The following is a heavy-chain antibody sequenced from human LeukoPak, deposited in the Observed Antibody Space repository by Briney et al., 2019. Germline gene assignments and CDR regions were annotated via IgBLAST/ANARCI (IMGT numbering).Heavy chain of an antibody. CDR2: INSGGST. V-gene: IGHV3-23*01. J-gene: IGHJ5*01. CDR3: ARGGSAASTNWFDS. CDR1: GFTFSSYA. Sequence: PGGSLRLSCAASGFTFSSYAMSWVRQAPGKGLEWVSAINSGGSTYYADSVKGRFTISRDNAKNSVYLQMNSLRVEDTAVYYCARGGSAASTNWFDSWGQGTLVTVSS. D-gene: IGHD1-26*01.